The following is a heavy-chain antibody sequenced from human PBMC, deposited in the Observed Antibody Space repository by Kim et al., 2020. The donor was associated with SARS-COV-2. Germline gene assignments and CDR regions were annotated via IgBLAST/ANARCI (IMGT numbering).Heavy chain of an antibody. V-gene: IGHV3-9*01. J-gene: IGHJ6*02. D-gene: IGHD2-2*01. Sequence: GGSLRLSCAASGFTFGDYAMHWVRQAPGKGLEWVSGISWNSGSIGYADSVKGRFTISRDNAKNSLYLQMNSLRAEDTALYYCAKDIGICSSTSCQPHVYYGMDVWGQGTTVTVSS. CDR2: ISWNSGSI. CDR1: GFTFGDYA. CDR3: AKDIGICSSTSCQPHVYYGMDV.